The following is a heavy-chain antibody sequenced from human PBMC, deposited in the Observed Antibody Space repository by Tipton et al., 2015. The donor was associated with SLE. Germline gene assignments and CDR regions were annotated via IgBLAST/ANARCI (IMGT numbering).Heavy chain of an antibody. CDR2: IRYDGSDK. V-gene: IGHV3-30*02. CDR1: GFTFSDYG. CDR3: IPRVYSGY. J-gene: IGHJ4*02. D-gene: IGHD5-12*01. Sequence: SLRLSCAASGFTFSDYGVHWVRQAPGKGLEWVAFIRYDGSDKDYTDSVKGRFTISRDNSKNTLYLQMNSLKTEDTAVYYCIPRVYSGYWGQGTLVTVSS.